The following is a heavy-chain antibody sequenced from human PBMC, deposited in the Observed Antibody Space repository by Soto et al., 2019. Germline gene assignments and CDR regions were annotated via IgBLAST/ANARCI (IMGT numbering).Heavy chain of an antibody. Sequence: PSETLSLTCTVSGGSISSYYWSWIRQPPGKGLEWIGYIYYSGSTNYNPSLKSRVTISVDTSKNQFSLKPSSVTAADTAVYYCARYKGDFDYWGQGTLVTVSS. J-gene: IGHJ4*02. D-gene: IGHD1-20*01. V-gene: IGHV4-59*08. CDR1: GGSISSYY. CDR2: IYYSGST. CDR3: ARYKGDFDY.